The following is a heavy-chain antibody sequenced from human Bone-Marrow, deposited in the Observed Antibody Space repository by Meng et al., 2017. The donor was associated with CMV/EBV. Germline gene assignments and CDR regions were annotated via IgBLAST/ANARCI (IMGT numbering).Heavy chain of an antibody. J-gene: IGHJ6*02. CDR1: GFTFSSYG. Sequence: GESLKISCAASGFTFSSYGMHWVRQAPGKGLEWVAFIRYDGSNKYYADSVKGRFTISRDNSKNTLYLQMNSLRAEDTAVYYCARVVPAARGEDVWGQGTTVTVSS. CDR2: IRYDGSNK. CDR3: ARVVPAARGEDV. V-gene: IGHV3-30*02. D-gene: IGHD2-2*01.